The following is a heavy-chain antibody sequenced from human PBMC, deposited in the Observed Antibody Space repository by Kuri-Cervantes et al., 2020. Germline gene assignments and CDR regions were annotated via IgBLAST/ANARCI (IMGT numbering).Heavy chain of an antibody. D-gene: IGHD1-1*01. CDR3: ARDYPYTEKYFDS. J-gene: IGHJ4*02. Sequence: GESLKISCAASGFTFSSHWMNWVRQAPGKGLEWVANIKQDGSKKYYVDSVKGRFTISRDNAKNSLYLRMDSLRAEDTAVYYCARDYPYTEKYFDSWGQGTLVTVSS. V-gene: IGHV3-7*01. CDR2: IKQDGSKK. CDR1: GFTFSSHW.